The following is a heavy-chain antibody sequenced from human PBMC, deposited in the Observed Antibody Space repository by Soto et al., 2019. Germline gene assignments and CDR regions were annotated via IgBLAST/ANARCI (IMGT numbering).Heavy chain of an antibody. J-gene: IGHJ4*02. CDR2: IYPGDSET. CDR3: LRLEYP. CDR1: GYSFSTYW. Sequence: EVQLVQSGAEVKKPGESLKISCKTFGYSFSTYWIGWVRQMPGKGLEWMGIIYPGDSETRYSPSFQGQVTISADKSTNTTYLQWSSLKASDTAMYYYLRLEYPWGQGTLVTVSS. V-gene: IGHV5-51*01.